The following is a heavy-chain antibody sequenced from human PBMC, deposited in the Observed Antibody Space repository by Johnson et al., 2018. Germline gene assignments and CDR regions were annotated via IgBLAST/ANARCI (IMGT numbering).Heavy chain of an antibody. D-gene: IGHD5-24*01. CDR3: GRVDGPDAFDI. J-gene: IGHJ3*02. CDR1: GFTFSSYG. CDR2: ISYDGSNK. V-gene: IGHV3-30*03. Sequence: QVQLQESGGGVVQPGRSLRLSCAASGFTFSSYGMPWVRQAPGKGLEWVAVISYDGSNKYYADSVKGRFTISRDNSKNTLYLQMNSLRAEDTAVYYCGRVDGPDAFDIWGQGTMVTVSS.